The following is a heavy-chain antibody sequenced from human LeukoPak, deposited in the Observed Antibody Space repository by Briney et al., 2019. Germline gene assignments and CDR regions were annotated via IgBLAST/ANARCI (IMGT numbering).Heavy chain of an antibody. CDR3: SREYFDWSRNYYYGMDV. J-gene: IGHJ6*02. Sequence: GSLRLSCAASGFTFSSYGMHWVRQAPGKGLEWMALIWYDGGNKYYADSVKGRFTISRDNSKNTLYLQMNSLRAEDTAVYYCSREYFDWSRNYYYGMDVWGQGTTVTVSS. CDR1: GFTFSSYG. CDR2: IWYDGGNK. V-gene: IGHV3-33*08. D-gene: IGHD3-9*01.